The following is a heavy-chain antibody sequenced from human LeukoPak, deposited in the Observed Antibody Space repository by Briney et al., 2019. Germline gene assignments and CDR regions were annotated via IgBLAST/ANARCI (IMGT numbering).Heavy chain of an antibody. V-gene: IGHV3-7*03. J-gene: IGHJ4*02. CDR3: ARTVEMATIFDYFDY. CDR2: IKEDGSEK. Sequence: GGSLRLSCAASGFTFRNYWMRWVRQAPGKGLEWVANIKEDGSEKYYVDSVKGRFTISRDNAKNSLYLQMNSLRAEDTALYYCARTVEMATIFDYFDYWGQGTLVTVSS. D-gene: IGHD5-24*01. CDR1: GFTFRNYW.